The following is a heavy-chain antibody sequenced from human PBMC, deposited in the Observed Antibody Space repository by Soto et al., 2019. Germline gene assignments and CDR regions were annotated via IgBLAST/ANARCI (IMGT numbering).Heavy chain of an antibody. CDR3: ASREGVAFDI. Sequence: GGSLRLSCKGSGYSFTSYWIGWVRQMPGKGLEWMGIIYPGDSDTRYSPSFQGQVTISADKSISTAYLQWSSLKASDTAVYYCASREGVAFDIWGQGTMVTVSS. D-gene: IGHD3-10*01. CDR2: IYPGDSDT. J-gene: IGHJ3*02. V-gene: IGHV5-51*01. CDR1: GYSFTSYW.